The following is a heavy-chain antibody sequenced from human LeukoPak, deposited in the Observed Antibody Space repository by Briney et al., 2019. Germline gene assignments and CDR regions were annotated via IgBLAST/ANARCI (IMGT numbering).Heavy chain of an antibody. J-gene: IGHJ6*03. Sequence: ASVKVSCKASGYTFTSYDINWVRQATGQGLEWMGWMNPNSGNTGYAQKFQGRVTMTRNTSISTAYMELSSLRSEATAVYYCARGTTGVRGVIIKAYYYYMDVWGKGTTVTISS. D-gene: IGHD3-10*01. CDR1: GYTFTSYD. CDR3: ARGTTGVRGVIIKAYYYYMDV. V-gene: IGHV1-8*01. CDR2: MNPNSGNT.